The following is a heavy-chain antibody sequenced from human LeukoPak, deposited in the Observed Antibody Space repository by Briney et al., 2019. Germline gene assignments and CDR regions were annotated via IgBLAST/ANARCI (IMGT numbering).Heavy chain of an antibody. CDR2: IRYDGSNK. J-gene: IGHJ6*03. V-gene: IGHV3-30*02. Sequence: GGSLRLSCAASGFTFSSYGMHWVRQAPGKGLEWVAFIRYDGSNKYYADSVKGRFTISRDNSKNTLYLQMNSLRAEDTAVYYCAKEGPVSGSGSYYNVYYYYYMDVWGKGTTVTISS. CDR1: GFTFSSYG. CDR3: AKEGPVSGSGSYYNVYYYYYMDV. D-gene: IGHD3-10*01.